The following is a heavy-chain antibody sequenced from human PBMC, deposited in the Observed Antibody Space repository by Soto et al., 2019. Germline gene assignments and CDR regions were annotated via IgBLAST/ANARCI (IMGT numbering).Heavy chain of an antibody. CDR2: IYSGGST. V-gene: IGHV3-53*01. CDR3: ARSRRLRAVRATFVYGMDV. CDR1: GVTVSSNY. D-gene: IGHD3-10*01. Sequence: HPGGSLRLSCAASGVTVSSNYMSWVRQAPGKGLEWVSVIYSGGSTYYADSVKGRFTISRDNSKNTLYLQMNSLRAEDTAVYYCARSRRLRAVRATFVYGMDVWGQGTTVTVSS. J-gene: IGHJ6*02.